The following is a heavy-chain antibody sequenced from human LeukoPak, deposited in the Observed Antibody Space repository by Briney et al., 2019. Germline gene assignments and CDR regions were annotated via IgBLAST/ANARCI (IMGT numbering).Heavy chain of an antibody. D-gene: IGHD1-26*01. J-gene: IGHJ4*02. Sequence: PGGSLRLSCAASGFTFSNAWMSWLRQAPGKGLDWVGRIKSKADGGTTDYAAPVKDRFTISRDDSKNTLYLQMNSLKTEDTAVYYCTTEHTLGKVGAIDYWGQGTLVTVSS. V-gene: IGHV3-15*01. CDR3: TTEHTLGKVGAIDY. CDR1: GFTFSNAW. CDR2: IKSKADGGTT.